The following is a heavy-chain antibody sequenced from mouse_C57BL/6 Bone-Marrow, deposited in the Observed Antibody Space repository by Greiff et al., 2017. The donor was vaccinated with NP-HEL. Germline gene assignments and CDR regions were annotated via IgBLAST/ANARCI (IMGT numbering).Heavy chain of an antibody. J-gene: IGHJ4*01. V-gene: IGHV2-2*01. CDR1: GFSLTSYG. Sequence: VQRVESGPGLVQPSQSLSITCTVSGFSLTSYGVHWVRQSPGKGLEWLGVIWSGGSTDDNAAFITRLSISKDNSKSQVFFKMNDLQADDTAIYYCARYGGLREYYAMDYWGQGTSVTVSS. CDR2: IWSGGST. D-gene: IGHD2-4*01. CDR3: ARYGGLREYYAMDY.